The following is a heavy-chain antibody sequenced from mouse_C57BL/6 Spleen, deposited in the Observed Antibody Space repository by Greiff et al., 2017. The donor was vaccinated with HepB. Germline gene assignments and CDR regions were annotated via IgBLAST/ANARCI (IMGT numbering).Heavy chain of an antibody. CDR3: ACTTVVAEPLYYAMDY. CDR1: GFTFSDYG. J-gene: IGHJ4*01. Sequence: EVQVVESGGGLVKPGGSLKLSCAASGFTFSDYGMHWVRQAPEKGLEWVAYISSGSSTIYYADTVKGRVTISRDNAKNTLFLQMISLRSEDTAMYYCACTTVVAEPLYYAMDYWGQGTSVTVSS. D-gene: IGHD1-1*01. CDR2: ISSGSSTI. V-gene: IGHV5-17*01.